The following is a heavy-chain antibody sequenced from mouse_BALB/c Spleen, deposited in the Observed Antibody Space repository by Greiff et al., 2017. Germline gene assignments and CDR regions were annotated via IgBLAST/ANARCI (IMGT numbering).Heavy chain of an antibody. D-gene: IGHD2-1*01. CDR1: GYSITSDSA. Sequence: EVKLQESGPGLVKPSQSLSLTCTVTGYSITSDSAWNWIRQFPGNKLEWMGYISYSGSTSYNPSLKSRISITRDTSKNQFFLQLNSVTTEDTATYYCASYGNSPVVAYWGQGTLVTVSA. J-gene: IGHJ3*01. CDR3: ASYGNSPVVAY. V-gene: IGHV3-2*02. CDR2: ISYSGST.